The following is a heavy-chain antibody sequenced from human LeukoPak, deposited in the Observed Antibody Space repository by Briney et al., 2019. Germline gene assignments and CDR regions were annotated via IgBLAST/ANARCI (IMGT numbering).Heavy chain of an antibody. D-gene: IGHD3-3*01. J-gene: IGHJ5*02. Sequence: GGSLRLSCGASGFTFSNYWMSWVRQAPGKGLEWVAVISYDGSNKYYADSVKGRFTISRDNSKDTLYLQMNSLRAEDTAVYYCAREDYDFWSGYSNWFDPWGQGTLVTVSS. CDR1: GFTFSNYW. CDR3: AREDYDFWSGYSNWFDP. CDR2: ISYDGSNK. V-gene: IGHV3-30-3*01.